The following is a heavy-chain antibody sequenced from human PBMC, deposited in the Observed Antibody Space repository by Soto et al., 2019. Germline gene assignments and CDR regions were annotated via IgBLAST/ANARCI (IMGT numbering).Heavy chain of an antibody. CDR2: IYWDDDK. CDR1: GFSLSTSGVG. Sequence: QITLKESGPTLVKPTQTLTLTCTFSGFSLSTSGVGVGWIRQPPGKALEWLALIYWDDDKRYSPSLKSRLTITKDTSKHQVVLTMTNMDTVDTATYYCALTEESIAVAGPSDAFDIWGQGTMVTVSS. V-gene: IGHV2-5*02. J-gene: IGHJ3*02. D-gene: IGHD6-19*01. CDR3: ALTEESIAVAGPSDAFDI.